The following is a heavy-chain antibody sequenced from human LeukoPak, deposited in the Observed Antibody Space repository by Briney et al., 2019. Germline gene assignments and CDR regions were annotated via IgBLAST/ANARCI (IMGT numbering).Heavy chain of an antibody. CDR1: GGSISSGGYY. CDR3: AVWGSYRKLDY. J-gene: IGHJ4*02. CDR2: IYYSGST. V-gene: IGHV4-31*09. D-gene: IGHD3-16*02. Sequence: QVQLQESGPGLVKPSQTLSLTCTISGGSISSGGYYWSWVRQYPGKGLEWIGYIYYSGSTYYNPSLKSRVTISVDKSKNQFSLKLSSVTAADTAVYYCAVWGSYRKLDYWGQGTLVTVSS.